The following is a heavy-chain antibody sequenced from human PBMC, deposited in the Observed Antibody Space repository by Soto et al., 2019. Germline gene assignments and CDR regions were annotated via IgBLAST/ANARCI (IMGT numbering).Heavy chain of an antibody. CDR3: ARGSVIYGMDV. Sequence: SETLSLTCTVSCGSISSYYWSWIRQPPGKGLEWIGYIYYSGSTNYNPSLKSRVTISVDTSKNQFSLKLSSVTAADTAVYYCARGSVIYGMDVWGQGTTVTVSS. J-gene: IGHJ6*02. V-gene: IGHV4-59*01. D-gene: IGHD3-10*01. CDR2: IYYSGST. CDR1: CGSISSYY.